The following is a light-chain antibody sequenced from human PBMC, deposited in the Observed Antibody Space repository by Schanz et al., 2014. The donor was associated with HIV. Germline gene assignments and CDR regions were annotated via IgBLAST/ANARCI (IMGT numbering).Light chain of an antibody. J-gene: IGKJ1*01. V-gene: IGKV3D-20*02. CDR3: QQRSNWSTWT. CDR2: GTS. Sequence: EVVLTQSPGTLSLSPGERATLSCRASQSVSSSYLAWYQQKPGQAPRLLIYGTSSRATGIPDRFSGNGSETDFTLTISSLEPEDFAVYYCQQRSNWSTWTFGQGTKVEIK. CDR1: QSVSSSY.